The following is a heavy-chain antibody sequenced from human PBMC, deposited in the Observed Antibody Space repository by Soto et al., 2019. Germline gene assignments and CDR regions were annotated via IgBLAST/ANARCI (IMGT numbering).Heavy chain of an antibody. Sequence: ASVKVSCKASGYTFTSYYMHWVRQAPGQGLEWMGIINPSGGSTSYAQKFQGRVTMTRDTSTSTVYMELSSLRSEDTAVYYCAHLNGRVSRCYYYYYYMDVWGKGTTVTVSS. CDR3: AHLNGRVSRCYYYYYYMDV. CDR2: INPSGGST. CDR1: GYTFTSYY. V-gene: IGHV1-46*01. J-gene: IGHJ6*03.